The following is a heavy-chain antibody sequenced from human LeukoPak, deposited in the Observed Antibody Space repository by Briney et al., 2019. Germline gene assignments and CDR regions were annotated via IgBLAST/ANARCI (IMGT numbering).Heavy chain of an antibody. D-gene: IGHD6-19*01. J-gene: IGHJ4*02. CDR3: ATFRYSSGRDD. CDR2: IYHSAST. CDR1: GGSICSSNW. V-gene: IGHV4-4*02. Sequence: PSETLSLTSAVSGGSICSSNWWSWARQPPGKGLEWIGEIYHSASTNYNPSLKSPVTISVDKSKNQFSLKLSSVTAADTAVYYCATFRYSSGRDDWGQGTLVTVS.